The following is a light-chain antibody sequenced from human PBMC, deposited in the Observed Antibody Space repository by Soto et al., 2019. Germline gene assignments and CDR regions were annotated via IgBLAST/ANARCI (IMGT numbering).Light chain of an antibody. CDR3: SSYQISTAYL. V-gene: IGLV2-14*01. J-gene: IGLJ1*01. CDR1: SSDVGGYDY. Sequence: QSVLTQPASVSGSPGQSITISCTGTSSDVGGYDYVSWYQLHPGKAPKLMVFEVSNRPSGVSYRFSGSKSGNTASLTISGRQAEDEADYFCSSYQISTAYLFGTGTNVTVL. CDR2: EVS.